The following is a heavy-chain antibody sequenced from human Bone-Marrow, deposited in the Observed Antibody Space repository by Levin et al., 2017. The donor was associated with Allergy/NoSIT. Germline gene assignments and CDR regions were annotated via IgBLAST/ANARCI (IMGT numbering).Heavy chain of an antibody. J-gene: IGHJ4*02. CDR3: AMGSGGPSGWYSGY. Sequence: PGGSLRLSCAASGFTFSSYAMSWVRQAPRKGLEWVSAINGRGGSTYYADSVKGRFTISRDNSKNTLYLQMSSLRAEDTAIYYCAMGSGGPSGWYSGYWGQGTLVSVSS. CDR1: GFTFSSYA. V-gene: IGHV3-23*01. CDR2: INGRGGST. D-gene: IGHD6-19*01.